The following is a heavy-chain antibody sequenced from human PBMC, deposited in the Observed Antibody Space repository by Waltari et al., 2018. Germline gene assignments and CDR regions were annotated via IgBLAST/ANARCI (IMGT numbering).Heavy chain of an antibody. CDR2: ISGSGGST. V-gene: IGHV3-23*01. D-gene: IGHD2-2*01. Sequence: EVQLLESGGGLVQPGGSLRLSCAASGFTFSSYAMSWVRQAPGKGLEWVSAISGSGGSTYYADSVKGRFTISRDNSKNTLYLQMNSLRAEDTAVYYCAKGGYCSSTSCNGMDVWGQGTTVTVSS. CDR3: AKGGYCSSTSCNGMDV. CDR1: GFTFSSYA. J-gene: IGHJ6*02.